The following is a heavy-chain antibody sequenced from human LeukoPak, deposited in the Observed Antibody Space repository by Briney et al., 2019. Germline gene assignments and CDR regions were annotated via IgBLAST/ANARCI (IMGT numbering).Heavy chain of an antibody. Sequence: EASVKVSCKASGGTFSSYAISWVRQAPGQGLEWMGGIIPIFGTANYAQKFQGRVTITADESTSTAYMELSSLRSEDTAVYCCARPIAVAGTGWFDPWGQGTLVTISS. D-gene: IGHD6-19*01. CDR2: IIPIFGTA. CDR1: GGTFSSYA. V-gene: IGHV1-69*13. J-gene: IGHJ5*02. CDR3: ARPIAVAGTGWFDP.